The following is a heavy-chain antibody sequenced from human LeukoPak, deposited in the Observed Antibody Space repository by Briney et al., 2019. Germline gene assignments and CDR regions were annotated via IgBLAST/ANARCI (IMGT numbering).Heavy chain of an antibody. Sequence: SETLSLTCTVSGGSISSYYWSWIRQPPGKGLEWIGYIYYSGSTNYNPSLKSRVTISVDTSKNQFSLKLSSVTAADTAVYYCARGKGKSYYDSSGYQYYFDYWGQGTLVTVSS. CDR2: IYYSGST. D-gene: IGHD3-22*01. CDR3: ARGKGKSYYDSSGYQYYFDY. J-gene: IGHJ4*02. CDR1: GGSISSYY. V-gene: IGHV4-59*01.